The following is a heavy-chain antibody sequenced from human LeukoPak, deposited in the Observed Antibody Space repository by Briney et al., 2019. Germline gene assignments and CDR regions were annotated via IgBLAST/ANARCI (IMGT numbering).Heavy chain of an antibody. J-gene: IGHJ4*02. CDR3: AKDWAVVVVAARYFDY. CDR1: GFTFSSYA. D-gene: IGHD2-15*01. V-gene: IGHV3-23*01. CDR2: ISGSGGST. Sequence: GGSLRLSCAASGFTFSSYAMSWVRQAPGKGLEWVSAISGSGGSTYYADSVKGWFTISRDNSKNTLYLQMNSLRAEDTAVYYCAKDWAVVVVAARYFDYWGQGTLVTVSS.